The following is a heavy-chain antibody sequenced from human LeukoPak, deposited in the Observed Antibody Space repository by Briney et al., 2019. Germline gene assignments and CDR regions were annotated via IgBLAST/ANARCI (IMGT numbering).Heavy chain of an antibody. CDR1: RFTVSSNY. CDR3: AKTVTTTLDY. J-gene: IGHJ4*02. CDR2: NSGGST. Sequence: GGSLRLSCAASRFTVSSNYMTWVRQAAGKGLEWVSVNSGGSTYYADSVKGRFTISRDNSKNTLYLQMNSLRAEDTAVYYCAKTVTTTLDYWGQGTLVTVSS. D-gene: IGHD4-11*01. V-gene: IGHV3-66*01.